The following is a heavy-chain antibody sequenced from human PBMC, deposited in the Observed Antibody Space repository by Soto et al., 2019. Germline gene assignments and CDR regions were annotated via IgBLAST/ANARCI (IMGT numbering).Heavy chain of an antibody. J-gene: IGHJ6*02. V-gene: IGHV2-70*11. Sequence: SGATLVKPKQTVTLACTFSGFSITTSGMCVSWIRQPPGKALEWLARIDWDDDKYYSTSLKTRLTISKDSSKNQVVLTMTNMEPVDTATFYCARIPPEGGSYSYQGMDVWVQGTTVPVSS. CDR1: GFSITTSGMC. CDR2: IDWDDDK. CDR3: ARIPPEGGSYSYQGMDV. D-gene: IGHD1-26*01.